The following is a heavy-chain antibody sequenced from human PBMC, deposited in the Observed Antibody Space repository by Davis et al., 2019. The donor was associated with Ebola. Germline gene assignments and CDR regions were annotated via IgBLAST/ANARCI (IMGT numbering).Heavy chain of an antibody. V-gene: IGHV3-30*18. CDR1: GFTFSSYG. CDR3: AKAGPASSGYEDGWFDP. D-gene: IGHD3-22*01. J-gene: IGHJ5*02. CDR2: ISYDGSNK. Sequence: GGSLRLSCAASGFTFSSYGMHWVRQAPGKGLEWVAVISYDGSNKYYADSVKGRFTISRDNSKNTLYLQMNSLRAEDTAVYYCAKAGPASSGYEDGWFDPWGQGTLVTVSS.